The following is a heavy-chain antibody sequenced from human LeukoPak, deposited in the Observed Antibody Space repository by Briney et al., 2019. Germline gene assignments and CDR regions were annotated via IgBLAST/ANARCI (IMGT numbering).Heavy chain of an antibody. D-gene: IGHD6-19*01. CDR1: GFTFTTYW. V-gene: IGHV3-7*01. Sequence: GGSLRLSCAASGFTFTTYWMSWGRQAPGKGLEWVANIKQDGTERYYVDSVKGRFTISRDNAKNSLYLQMNSLRVEDTAVYYCARDLQQWLGDFDYWGQGTLVTVSS. CDR2: IKQDGTER. CDR3: ARDLQQWLGDFDY. J-gene: IGHJ4*02.